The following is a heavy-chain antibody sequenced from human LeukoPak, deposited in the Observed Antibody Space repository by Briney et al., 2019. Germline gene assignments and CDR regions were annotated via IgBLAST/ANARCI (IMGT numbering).Heavy chain of an antibody. Sequence: SETLSLTCAVYGGSFSGYYWSWIRQPPGKGREWIGEINHSGSTNYNPSLKSRVTISVDTSKNQFSLKLSSVTAADTAVYYCARIPGYGRYYYYMDVWGKGTTVTVSS. D-gene: IGHD5-18*01. J-gene: IGHJ6*03. CDR1: GGSFSGYY. CDR2: INHSGST. V-gene: IGHV4-34*01. CDR3: ARIPGYGRYYYYMDV.